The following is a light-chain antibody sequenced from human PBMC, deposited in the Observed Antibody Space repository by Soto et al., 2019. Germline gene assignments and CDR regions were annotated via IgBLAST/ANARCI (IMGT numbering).Light chain of an antibody. CDR2: KAS. CDR1: QTISSW. CDR3: HQYNGYSEA. J-gene: IGKJ1*01. Sequence: DIQMTQSPSTLSGSVGDRVTITCRASQTISSWLAWYQQKPGKAPKLLIYKASTLKSGVPSRFSGSGSGTEFTLTTSSLQHHDFATYYCHQYNGYSEAFGQGTKVDI. V-gene: IGKV1-5*03.